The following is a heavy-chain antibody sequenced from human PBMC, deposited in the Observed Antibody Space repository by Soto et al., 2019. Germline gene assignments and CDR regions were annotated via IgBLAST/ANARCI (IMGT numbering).Heavy chain of an antibody. CDR3: ARLVPTEGFDS. J-gene: IGHJ4*02. V-gene: IGHV4-34*01. D-gene: IGHD1-26*01. Sequence: SETLSLTCAVSGGSFRGFYWTWIRQSPGKGLEWLGDINHVGITNYNPSLRSRVTISVDESKNQFSLKLSSVTAADTAVYYCARLVPTEGFDSWGQGTLVTVSS. CDR1: GGSFRGFY. CDR2: INHVGIT.